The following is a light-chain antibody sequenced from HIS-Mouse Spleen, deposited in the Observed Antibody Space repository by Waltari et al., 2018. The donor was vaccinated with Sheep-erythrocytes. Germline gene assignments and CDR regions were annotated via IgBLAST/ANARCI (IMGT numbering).Light chain of an antibody. CDR2: DVS. J-gene: IGLJ3*02. CDR3: CSYAGSYTWV. Sequence: QSALTQPRSVSGSPGQSVTISCTGTSSHGGGYTYVSWYQQHPGKAPKLMIYDVSKRPSGVPDRFSGSKSGNTASLTISGLQAEDEADYYCCSYAGSYTWVFGGGTKLTVL. V-gene: IGLV2-11*01. CDR1: SSHGGGYTY.